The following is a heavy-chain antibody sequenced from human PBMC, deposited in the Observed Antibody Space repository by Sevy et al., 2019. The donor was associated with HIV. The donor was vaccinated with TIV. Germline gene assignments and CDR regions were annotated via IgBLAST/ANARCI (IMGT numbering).Heavy chain of an antibody. CDR1: GYRFISYW. CDR2: IYPGDSDI. V-gene: IGHV5-51*01. CDR3: ARRGFDSSGYPQYYFDY. Sequence: GESLKISCKGSGYRFISYWIGWVRQMPGKGLEWMGIIYPGDSDIRYSPSFQGQVTISADKSISTAYLQWSSLQASDTALYFYARRGFDSSGYPQYYFDYWGQGTLVTVSS. J-gene: IGHJ4*02. D-gene: IGHD3-22*01.